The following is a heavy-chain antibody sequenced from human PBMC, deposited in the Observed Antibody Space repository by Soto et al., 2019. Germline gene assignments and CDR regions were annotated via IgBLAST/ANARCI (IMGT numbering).Heavy chain of an antibody. CDR1: GGSISSSSYY. J-gene: IGHJ6*02. CDR3: ARLHLIEYYYYYYGMDV. D-gene: IGHD2-8*01. CDR2: IYYSGST. Sequence: QLQLQESGPGLVKPSETLSLTCTVSGGSISSSSYYWGWIRQPPGKGLEWIGSIYYSGSTYYNPSLKSRVTISVDTSKNQFSLKLSSVTAADTAVYYCARLHLIEYYYYYYGMDVWGQGTTVTVSS. V-gene: IGHV4-39*01.